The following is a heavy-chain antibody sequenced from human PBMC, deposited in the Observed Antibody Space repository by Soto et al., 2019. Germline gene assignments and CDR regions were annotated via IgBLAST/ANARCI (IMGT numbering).Heavy chain of an antibody. Sequence: PSETLSLTCTVSGGSISSGGYYWSWIRHHPGRGLEWIGYIYYSGTSYNPSLKSRVTISVDTSKNQFSLKLSSVTAADTAVYYCARAPNGMAVWGQGTTVTVSS. CDR1: GGSISSGGYY. CDR3: ARAPNGMAV. J-gene: IGHJ6*02. V-gene: IGHV4-31*03. CDR2: IYYSGT.